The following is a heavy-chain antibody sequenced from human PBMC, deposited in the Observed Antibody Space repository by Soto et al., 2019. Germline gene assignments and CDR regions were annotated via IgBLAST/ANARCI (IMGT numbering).Heavy chain of an antibody. CDR3: ARTVVVVVAAKGNYYYYGMDV. Sequence: RGESLKISCKGSGYSFTSYWISWVRQMPGKGLEWMGRIDPSDSYTNYSPSFQGHVTISADKSISTAYLQWSSLKASDTAMYYCARTVVVVVAAKGNYYYYGMDVWGQGTTVTVSS. D-gene: IGHD2-15*01. CDR2: IDPSDSYT. V-gene: IGHV5-10-1*01. CDR1: GYSFTSYW. J-gene: IGHJ6*02.